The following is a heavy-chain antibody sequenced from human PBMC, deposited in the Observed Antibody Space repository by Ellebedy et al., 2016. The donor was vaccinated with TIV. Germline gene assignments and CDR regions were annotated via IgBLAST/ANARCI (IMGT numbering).Heavy chain of an antibody. CDR1: GFTFSSFT. V-gene: IGHV3-30-3*01. Sequence: GESLKIPCTASGFTFSSFTLHWVRQAPGKGLEWVAVMSSDGYTKYYADSVKGRFTISRDNSKNTLYLQMNSLRAEDTAVYYCERERIAAVGDFYYYGMDVWGQGTTVTVSS. D-gene: IGHD6-13*01. CDR3: ERERIAAVGDFYYYGMDV. J-gene: IGHJ6*02. CDR2: MSSDGYTK.